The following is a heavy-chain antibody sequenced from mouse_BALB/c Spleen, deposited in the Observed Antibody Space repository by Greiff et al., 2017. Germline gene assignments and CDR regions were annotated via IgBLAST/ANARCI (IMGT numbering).Heavy chain of an antibody. V-gene: IGHV6-6*02. D-gene: IGHD1-1*01. CDR1: GFTFSNYW. CDR3: TRQNYYGSSYDY. J-gene: IGHJ2*01. CDR2: IRLKSNNYAT. Sequence: EVQGVESGGGLVQPGGSMKLSCVASGFTFSNYWMNWVRQSPEKGLEWVAEIRLKSNNYATHYAESVKGRFTISRDDSKSSVYLQMNNLRAEDTGIYYCTRQNYYGSSYDYWGQGTTLTVSS.